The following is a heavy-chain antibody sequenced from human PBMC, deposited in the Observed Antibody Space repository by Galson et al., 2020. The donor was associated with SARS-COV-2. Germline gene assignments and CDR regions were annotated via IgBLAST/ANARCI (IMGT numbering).Heavy chain of an antibody. CDR1: GYTFTSFD. Sequence: ASVKVSCKASGYTFTSFDINWVRQAPGQGLEWMGWMNPNSGNSGHAQKFQGRATMTRNTTISTAYMELSSLRSEDTAVYYCATPIVGGTFDYCGQGTLVTVSS. V-gene: IGHV1-8*01. CDR3: ATPIVGGTFDY. J-gene: IGHJ4*02. CDR2: MNPNSGNS. D-gene: IGHD1-26*01.